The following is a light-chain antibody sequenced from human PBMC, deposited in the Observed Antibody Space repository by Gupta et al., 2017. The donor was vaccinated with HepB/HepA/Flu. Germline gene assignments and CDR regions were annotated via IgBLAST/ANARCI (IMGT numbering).Light chain of an antibody. CDR1: QSLSSSNHNP. Sequence: DIVLTQSPESLAVCLGETGIINCKSRQSLSSSNHNPGAWYQQKTGQPPTLLIYWASPRQSGVPDRFRGSWSGTDFTLTISSLQAADVAVYYCHQYYNPPFTFGPGTKVDLK. J-gene: IGKJ3*01. CDR2: WAS. V-gene: IGKV4-1*01. CDR3: HQYYNPPFT.